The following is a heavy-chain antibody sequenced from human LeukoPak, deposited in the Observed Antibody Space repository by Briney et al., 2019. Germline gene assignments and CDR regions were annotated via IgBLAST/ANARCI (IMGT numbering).Heavy chain of an antibody. CDR2: IIPILGIA. CDR3: AEGISSSSTKRYYYYMDV. Sequence: ASVKVSRKASGGTFSSYTISWVRQAPGQGLEWMGRIIPILGIANYAQKFQGRVTITADKSTSTAYMELSSLRSEDTAVYYCAEGISSSSTKRYYYYMDVWGKGTTVTVSS. CDR1: GGTFSSYT. V-gene: IGHV1-69*02. D-gene: IGHD6-6*01. J-gene: IGHJ6*03.